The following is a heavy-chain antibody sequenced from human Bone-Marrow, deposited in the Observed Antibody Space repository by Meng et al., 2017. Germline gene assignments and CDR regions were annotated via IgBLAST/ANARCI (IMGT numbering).Heavy chain of an antibody. V-gene: IGHV4-38-2*02. J-gene: IGHJ1*01. CDR2: FFHSETT. Sequence: GSLRLSCTVSGYSISRGSYWGWIRQPPGKGLEWIGSFFHSETTYYNPSLKSRVTISVDTSKNQFSLKLSSVTAADTAVYYCARDYTMFDIQHWGQGTLVTVSS. D-gene: IGHD3-10*02. CDR3: ARDYTMFDIQH. CDR1: GYSISRGSY.